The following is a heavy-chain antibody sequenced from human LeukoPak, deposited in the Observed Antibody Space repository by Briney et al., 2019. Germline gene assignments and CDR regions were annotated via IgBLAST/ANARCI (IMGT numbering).Heavy chain of an antibody. Sequence: ASVKVSCKASGGTFSSYAISWVRQAPGQGLEWMGGIVALFGTTNYAQKFQGRVTITADESTSTAYMELSSLRSEDTAVYYCARDREGWFDPWGQGTLVTVSS. CDR1: GGTFSSYA. J-gene: IGHJ5*02. V-gene: IGHV1-69*13. CDR3: ARDREGWFDP. CDR2: IVALFGTT.